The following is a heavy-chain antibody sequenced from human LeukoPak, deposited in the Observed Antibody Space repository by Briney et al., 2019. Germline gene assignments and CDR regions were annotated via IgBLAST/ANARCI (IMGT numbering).Heavy chain of an antibody. J-gene: IGHJ1*01. CDR2: MNPNSGNT. CDR1: GYTFTSYD. CDR3: ARGRSSGWYRSEYFQH. V-gene: IGHV1-8*01. D-gene: IGHD6-19*01. Sequence: ASVKVSCKASGYTFTSYDINWVRQAPGQGLEWMGWMNPNSGNTGYAQKFQGRVTMTRNTSISTAYMELSSLRSEDTAVYYCARGRSSGWYRSEYFQHGGQGTLVTVSA.